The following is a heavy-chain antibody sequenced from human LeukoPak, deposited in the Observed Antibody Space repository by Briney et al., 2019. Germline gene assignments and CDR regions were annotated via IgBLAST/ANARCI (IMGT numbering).Heavy chain of an antibody. CDR1: GGSISSSSYY. J-gene: IGHJ4*02. CDR3: ARLGLDWSVSFDC. D-gene: IGHD3/OR15-3a*01. V-gene: IGHV4-39*01. Sequence: SETLSLTCTVSGGSISSSSYYWGWIRQPPGKGLEWIGGIYYSGSTYYNPSLKSRVTISVDTSKNQFSLKISSMTAADTAVYYCARLGLDWSVSFDCWGQGILVTVSS. CDR2: IYYSGST.